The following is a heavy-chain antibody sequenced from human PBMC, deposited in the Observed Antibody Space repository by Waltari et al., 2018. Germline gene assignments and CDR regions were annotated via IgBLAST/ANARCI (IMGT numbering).Heavy chain of an antibody. J-gene: IGHJ4*02. CDR3: VRDAFGNTIGGVFDY. CDR2: ISWNSNKI. CDR1: GFIFAESA. Sequence: VQLVESGGGLVQPGKTLRLSCVASGFIFAESARHWVRQVPGKGLEWLSGISWNSNKIVYADSVKGRFTISRDNAENSLYLLMNNLRSDDTALYYCVRDAFGNTIGGVFDYWGQGTLLTVSS. V-gene: IGHV3-9*01. D-gene: IGHD3-3*01.